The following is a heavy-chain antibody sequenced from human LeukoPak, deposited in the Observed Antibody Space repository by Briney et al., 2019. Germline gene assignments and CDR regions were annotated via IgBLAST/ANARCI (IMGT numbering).Heavy chain of an antibody. V-gene: IGHV4-59*01. CDR2: IYYSGST. CDR1: GGSISSYY. J-gene: IGHJ6*02. CDR3: ARSLQCNNNYYFYYGMDV. D-gene: IGHD2/OR15-2a*01. Sequence: KTSETLSLTCTVSGGSISSYYWNWVRQPPGEGLEWIGYIYYSGSTNYNPSLKSRLTISVDTSMNQYSLKLTSVTAADTAVYYGARSLQCNNNYYFYYGMDVWGQGTTVTVSS.